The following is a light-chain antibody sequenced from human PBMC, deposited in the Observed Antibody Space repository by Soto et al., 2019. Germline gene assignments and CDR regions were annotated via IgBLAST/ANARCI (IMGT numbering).Light chain of an antibody. CDR1: QTVHSW. Sequence: DIQLTQSPSTLSASIGDRVTITCRASQTVHSWLAWYQQEPGKAPKLLIYKASNLQSGVPSRFSGSGSGTEFTLTISGLQPDDFAPYYCQHYDTYPPWTFGQGTKVELK. V-gene: IGKV1-5*03. CDR3: QHYDTYPPWT. CDR2: KAS. J-gene: IGKJ1*01.